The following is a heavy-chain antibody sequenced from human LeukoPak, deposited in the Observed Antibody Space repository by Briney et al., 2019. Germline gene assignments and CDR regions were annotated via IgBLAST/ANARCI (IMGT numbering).Heavy chain of an antibody. D-gene: IGHD1-26*01. J-gene: IGHJ6*03. Sequence: GASVKVSCKASGYTFINYGMSWVRQAPGQGLEWMGWINPYDGNKNYAQKFRGRVIMTTDTSAGTAYMEVRSLRYDDTAVYYCARARGLHGRYYMDVWGKGTTVTVSS. CDR3: ARARGLHGRYYMDV. V-gene: IGHV1-18*01. CDR1: GYTFINYG. CDR2: INPYDGNK.